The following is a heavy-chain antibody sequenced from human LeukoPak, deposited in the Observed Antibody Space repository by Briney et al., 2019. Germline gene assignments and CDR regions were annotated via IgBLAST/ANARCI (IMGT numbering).Heavy chain of an antibody. J-gene: IGHJ5*02. CDR3: ARERGSGSYHPFDP. Sequence: PGGSLRLSCAASGFTFSSYWMSWVRQAPGKGLEWVANIKQDGSEKYYVDSVKGRFTISRDNGKDSLYLQMNRLRADDTAIYYCARERGSGSYHPFDPWGQGTLAIVSS. D-gene: IGHD3-10*01. CDR2: IKQDGSEK. V-gene: IGHV3-7*01. CDR1: GFTFSSYW.